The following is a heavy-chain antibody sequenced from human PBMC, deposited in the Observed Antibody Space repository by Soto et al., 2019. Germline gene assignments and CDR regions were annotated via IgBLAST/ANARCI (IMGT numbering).Heavy chain of an antibody. J-gene: IGHJ4*02. CDR1: GFTFSDYY. CDR2: ISSSGSTI. CDR3: ARAVVPAAALYYFDY. V-gene: IGHV3-11*01. D-gene: IGHD2-2*01. Sequence: GGSLRLSCAASGFTFSDYYISWIRQAPGKGLEWVSYISSSGSTIYYADSVKGRLTISRDNAKNSLYLQMNSLRAEDTAVYYCARAVVPAAALYYFDYWGQGTLVTVSS.